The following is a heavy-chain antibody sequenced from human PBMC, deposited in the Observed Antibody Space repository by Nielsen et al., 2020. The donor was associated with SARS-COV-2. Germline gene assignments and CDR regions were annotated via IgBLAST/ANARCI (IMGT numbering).Heavy chain of an antibody. D-gene: IGHD6-6*01. Sequence: GGSLRLSCAASGFTFSSYAMSWVRQAPGKGLEWVAAISVSGIYYADSVKGRFTISRDNSKNTLYLQMNNLRPEDTATYYCARSYIVGSSSSSFDSWGQGTLVTVSS. V-gene: IGHV3-23*01. CDR3: ARSYIVGSSSSSFDS. J-gene: IGHJ4*02. CDR2: ISVSGI. CDR1: GFTFSSYA.